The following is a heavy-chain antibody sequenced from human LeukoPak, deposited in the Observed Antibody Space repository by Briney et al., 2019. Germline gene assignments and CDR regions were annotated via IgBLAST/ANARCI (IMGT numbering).Heavy chain of an antibody. V-gene: IGHV3-23*01. Sequence: GGSLRLSCAASGFTFSSYAMTWVRQTPGKGLEWVSAISGSGFSTYYADSVKGRFTISRDNSKNTLYLQMNSLRAEDTAVYYCAKGMGYGSGSDLDYWGQGTLVTVSS. CDR1: GFTFSSYA. D-gene: IGHD3-10*01. CDR3: AKGMGYGSGSDLDY. CDR2: ISGSGFST. J-gene: IGHJ4*02.